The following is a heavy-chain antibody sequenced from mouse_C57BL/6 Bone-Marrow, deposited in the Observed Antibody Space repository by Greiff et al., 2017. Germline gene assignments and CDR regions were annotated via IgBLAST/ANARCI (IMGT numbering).Heavy chain of an antibody. CDR1: GYAFSSYW. V-gene: IGHV1-80*01. D-gene: IGHD1-1*01. Sequence: QVQLQQSGAELVKPGASVKISCKASGYAFSSYWMNWVKQRPGKGLEWIGQIYPGDGDTNYNGKFKGKATLTADKSSSTAYMQLSSLTSEDSAVYICARETTTVVAHWYFDVWGEGTTVTVSS. J-gene: IGHJ1*01. CDR3: ARETTTVVAHWYFDV. CDR2: IYPGDGDT.